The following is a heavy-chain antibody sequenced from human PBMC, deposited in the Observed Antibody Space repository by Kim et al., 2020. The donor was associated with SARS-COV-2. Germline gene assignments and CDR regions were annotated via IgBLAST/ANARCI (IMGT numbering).Heavy chain of an antibody. CDR1: GGSISSSSYY. Sequence: SETLSLTCTVSGGSISSSSYYWGWIRQPPGKGLEWIGSIYYSGSTYYNPSLKSRVTISVDTSKNQFSLKLSSVTAADTAVYYCARRTTVVTPAFIDYYFDYWGQGTLVTVSS. J-gene: IGHJ4*02. CDR3: ARRTTVVTPAFIDYYFDY. D-gene: IGHD4-17*01. V-gene: IGHV4-39*01. CDR2: IYYSGST.